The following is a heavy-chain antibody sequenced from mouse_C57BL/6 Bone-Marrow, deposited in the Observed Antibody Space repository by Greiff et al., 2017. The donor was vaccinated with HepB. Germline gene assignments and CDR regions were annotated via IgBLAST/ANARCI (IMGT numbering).Heavy chain of an antibody. V-gene: IGHV14-2*01. J-gene: IGHJ3*01. CDR1: GFNIKDYY. Sequence: EVQLQQSGAELVKPGASVKLSCTASGFNIKDYYMHWVKQRTEQGLEWIGRIDPEDGETKYAPKFQGKATITADTPSNTAYLQLSSLTSEDTAVYYCADYGNYAWFAYWGQGTLVTVSA. CDR2: IDPEDGET. CDR3: ADYGNYAWFAY. D-gene: IGHD2-1*01.